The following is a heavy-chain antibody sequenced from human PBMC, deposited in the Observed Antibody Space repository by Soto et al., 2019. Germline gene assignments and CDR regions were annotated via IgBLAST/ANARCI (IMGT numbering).Heavy chain of an antibody. V-gene: IGHV1-2*04. D-gene: IGHD3-22*01. CDR3: ATALFSRVNYYYFDY. CDR2: INPNSGGT. J-gene: IGHJ4*02. Sequence: GSVKVSCKASGYTFTGYYMHWVRQAPGQGLEWMGWINPNSGGTNSAQKFQGWVTMTRDTSISTAYMELSRLRSDDTAVYYCATALFSRVNYYYFDYWGQETLVTVSS. CDR1: GYTFTGYY.